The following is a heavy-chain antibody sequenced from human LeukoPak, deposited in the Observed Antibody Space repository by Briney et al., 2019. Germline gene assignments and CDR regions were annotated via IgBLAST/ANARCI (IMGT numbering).Heavy chain of an antibody. CDR1: GFSFSVYW. CDR3: ARAAVTGSHSSSWYLLPSVREYYMDV. J-gene: IGHJ6*03. CDR2: IKTDGSIT. D-gene: IGHD6-13*01. Sequence: PGGSLRLSCAASGFSFSVYWMHWVRQAPGKGPVWVSRIKTDGSITDYADFVKGRFTISRDNAKNSLYLQMNSLRAEDTAVYYCARAAVTGSHSSSWYLLPSVREYYMDVWGKGTTVTISS. V-gene: IGHV3-74*01.